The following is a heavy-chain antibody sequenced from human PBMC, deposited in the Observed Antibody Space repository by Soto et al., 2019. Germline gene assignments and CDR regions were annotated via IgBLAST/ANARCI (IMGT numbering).Heavy chain of an antibody. D-gene: IGHD3-10*01. Sequence: QVQLVESGGGVVEPGRSLRLSCAASGFTFSSYAMHWVRQAPGKGLEWVAVISYDGSNKYYADSVKGRFTISRDNSKKTLYLQMNCLRSEETAVYYCAIDRAAYYYGSGPFDPWGQANLVTVSS. J-gene: IGHJ5*02. CDR1: GFTFSSYA. CDR2: ISYDGSNK. V-gene: IGHV3-30-3*01. CDR3: AIDRAAYYYGSGPFDP.